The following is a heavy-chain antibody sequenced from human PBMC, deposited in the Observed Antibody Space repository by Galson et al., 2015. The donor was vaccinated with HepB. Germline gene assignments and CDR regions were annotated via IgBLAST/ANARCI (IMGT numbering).Heavy chain of an antibody. V-gene: IGHV3-33*08. Sequence: SLRLSCAASGFTFSSYGMHWVRQAPGKGLEWVAVIWYDGSNKYYADSVKGRFTISRDNSKNTLYLQMNSLRAEDTAVYYCARGSRGWIWFGEFLFDYWGQGTLVTVPS. D-gene: IGHD3-10*01. CDR1: GFTFSSYG. CDR3: ARGSRGWIWFGEFLFDY. J-gene: IGHJ4*02. CDR2: IWYDGSNK.